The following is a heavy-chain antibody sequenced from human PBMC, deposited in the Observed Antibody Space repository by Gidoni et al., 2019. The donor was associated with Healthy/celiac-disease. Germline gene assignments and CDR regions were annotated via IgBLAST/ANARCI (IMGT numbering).Heavy chain of an antibody. V-gene: IGHV3-9*01. Sequence: EVQLVESGGGLVQPGRSLRLSCAASGFTFDDYAMHWVRQAPGKGLEWVSGISLNSGSIGYADSVKGRFTISRDNAKNSLYLQMNSLRAEDTALYYCAKDKYLGIAVAGDYFDYWGQGTLVTVSS. CDR2: ISLNSGSI. J-gene: IGHJ4*02. CDR1: GFTFDDYA. CDR3: AKDKYLGIAVAGDYFDY. D-gene: IGHD6-19*01.